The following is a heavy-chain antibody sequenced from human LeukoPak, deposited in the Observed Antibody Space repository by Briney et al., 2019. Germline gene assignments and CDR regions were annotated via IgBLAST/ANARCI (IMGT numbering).Heavy chain of an antibody. Sequence: PGGSLRLSCAASGFTFSNYWMSWVRLAPGKGLEWVAIIKQDGSEKYYADSVKGRFTISRDNAKNSLSLQMNSLRAEDTAVYYCVRDWWYGGKSSSLDYWGQGTLVTVS. CDR1: GFTFSNYW. J-gene: IGHJ4*02. D-gene: IGHD2-15*01. CDR2: IKQDGSEK. CDR3: VRDWWYGGKSSSLDY. V-gene: IGHV3-7*01.